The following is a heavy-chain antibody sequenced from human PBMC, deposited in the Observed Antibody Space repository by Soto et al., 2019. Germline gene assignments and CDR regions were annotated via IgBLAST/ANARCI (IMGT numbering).Heavy chain of an antibody. Sequence: ASVKVSCKVSGYTLTELSMHWVRQAPGKGLEWMGGFDPEDGETIYAQKFQGRVTMTEDTSTDTAYMELSSLRSEDTAVYYCAKAVYDIVVVIAMPPHLDYWGQGTRVTVSS. CDR3: AKAVYDIVVVIAMPPHLDY. V-gene: IGHV1-24*01. J-gene: IGHJ4*02. CDR1: GYTLTELS. CDR2: FDPEDGET. D-gene: IGHD2-21*01.